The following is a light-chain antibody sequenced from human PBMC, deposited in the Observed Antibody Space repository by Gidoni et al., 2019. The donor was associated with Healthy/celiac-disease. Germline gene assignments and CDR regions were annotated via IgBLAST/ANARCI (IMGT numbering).Light chain of an antibody. CDR3: CSYAGSSTFV. CDR1: SSDVGSYNL. CDR2: EGS. Sequence: QSSLPPPASSSASPGQSIPISCTGTSSDVGSYNLVSWYHQHPGKAPKLMIYEGSKRPSGVSNRFSGYKSGNTASLTIAGRQAEDEAEYYCCSYAGSSTFVFGGGTKLTVL. V-gene: IGLV2-23*03. J-gene: IGLJ2*01.